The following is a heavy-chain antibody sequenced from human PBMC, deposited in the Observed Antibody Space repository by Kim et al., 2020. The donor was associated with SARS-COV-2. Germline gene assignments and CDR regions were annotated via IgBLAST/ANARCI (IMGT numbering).Heavy chain of an antibody. V-gene: IGHV3-9*01. D-gene: IGHD6-13*01. J-gene: IGHJ4*02. CDR3: ATGHSSSRYPIDY. Sequence: ADSVKGRFTISRDNAKNSLCLQMNRLRAEDTAMYYCATGHSSSRYPIDYWGQRTLWTVSS.